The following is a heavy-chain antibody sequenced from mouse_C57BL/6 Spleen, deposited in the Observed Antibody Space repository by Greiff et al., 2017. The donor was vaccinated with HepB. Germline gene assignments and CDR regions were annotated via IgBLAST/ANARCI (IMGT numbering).Heavy chain of an antibody. CDR1: GYTFTSYW. V-gene: IGHV1-64*01. CDR3: ARHYYGSSYPYFDV. CDR2: IHPNSGST. Sequence: QVQLKQPGAELVKPGASVKLSCKASGYTFTSYWMHWVKQRPGQGLEWIGMIHPNSGSTNYNEKFKSKATLTVDKSSSTAYMQLSSLTSEDSAVYYCARHYYGSSYPYFDVWGTGTTVTVSS. J-gene: IGHJ1*03. D-gene: IGHD1-1*01.